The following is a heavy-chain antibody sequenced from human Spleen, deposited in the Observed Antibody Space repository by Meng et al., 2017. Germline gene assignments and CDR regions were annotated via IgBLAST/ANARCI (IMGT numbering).Heavy chain of an antibody. CDR2: INTYNGNP. CDR1: GYSFTAYA. CDR3: ARHRSSSWSDY. D-gene: IGHD6-13*01. V-gene: IGHV7-4-1*02. Sequence: VKLVQSGSELKKPGASVKVSCKASGYSFTAYAMAWVRQVPGQGLEWMGWINTYNGNPTYAQDFTGRFVFSLDTSVSTAYLQISGLKAEDTAVYYCARHRSSSWSDYWGQGTLVTVSS. J-gene: IGHJ4*02.